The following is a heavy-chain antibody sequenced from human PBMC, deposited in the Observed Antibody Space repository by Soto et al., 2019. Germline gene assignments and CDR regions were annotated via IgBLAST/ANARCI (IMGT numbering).Heavy chain of an antibody. CDR2: IGGSGGST. J-gene: IGHJ5*02. CDR3: XXSLVVIDWFDP. CDR1: GFTFSSCA. V-gene: IGHV3-23*01. Sequence: EVQLLESGGGLVQPGGSLRLSCAASGFTFSSCAMTWVRQAPGKGLEWVSAIGGSGGSTYYADSVKGRFTISRDNXXXXXXXXXXXXXXXXXXXXXXXXSLVVIDWFDPWGQGTLVTVS. D-gene: IGHD2-21*01.